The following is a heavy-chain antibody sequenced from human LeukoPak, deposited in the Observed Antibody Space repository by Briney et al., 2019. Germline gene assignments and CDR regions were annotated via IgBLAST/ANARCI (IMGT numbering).Heavy chain of an antibody. CDR1: GFTFSSYG. CDR2: ISYDGSNK. J-gene: IGHJ3*02. V-gene: IGHV3-30*18. D-gene: IGHD3-10*01. CDR3: AKDQKYYGSSAFDI. Sequence: PGRSLRLSCAASGFTFSSYGMHWVRQAPGKGLEWVAVISYDGSNKYYADSVKGRFTISRDNSKNTLYLQMNSLRAEDTAVYYCAKDQKYYGSSAFDIWGQGTMVTVSS.